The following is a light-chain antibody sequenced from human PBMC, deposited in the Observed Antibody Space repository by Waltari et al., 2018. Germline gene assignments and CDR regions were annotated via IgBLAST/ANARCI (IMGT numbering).Light chain of an antibody. CDR3: QQYNSSPLT. CDR2: AAS. CDR1: QRVSSSY. V-gene: IGKV3-20*01. Sequence: EIVLTQSPGTLSLSPGNRATLSCRASQRVSSSYLAWYQQKPGQAPRLLIYAASSRATGIPDRFSGSGSGTDFTLTISRLEPEDFAVYYCQQYNSSPLTFGGGTKVEIK. J-gene: IGKJ4*01.